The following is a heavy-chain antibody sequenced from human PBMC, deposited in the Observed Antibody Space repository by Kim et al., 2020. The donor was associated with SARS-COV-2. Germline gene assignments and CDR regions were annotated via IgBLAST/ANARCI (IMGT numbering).Heavy chain of an antibody. J-gene: IGHJ4*02. CDR3: AKVGVNYYDSSGPLGY. CDR2: TSGSGGST. V-gene: IGHV3-23*01. CDR1: GFTFSSYA. Sequence: GGSLRLSCAASGFTFSSYAMCWVRQAPGKGLEWVSATSGSGGSTYYADSVKGRFTISRDNSKNTLYLQMNSLRAEDTAVYYCAKVGVNYYDSSGPLGYWGQGTLVTVSS. D-gene: IGHD3-22*01.